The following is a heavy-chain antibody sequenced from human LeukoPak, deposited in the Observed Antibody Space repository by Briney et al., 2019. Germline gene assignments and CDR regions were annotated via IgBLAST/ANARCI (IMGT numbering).Heavy chain of an antibody. V-gene: IGHV4-34*09. CDR3: ASARYFDWLLHPFDY. D-gene: IGHD3-9*01. Sequence: TLSLTCAVYGGSFSGYYWSWIRQPPGKGLEWIGEINHSGSTNYNPSLKSRVTISVDTSKNQFSLKLSSVTAADTAVYYCASARYFDWLLHPFDYWGQGTLVTVSS. CDR1: GGSFSGYY. CDR2: INHSGST. J-gene: IGHJ4*02.